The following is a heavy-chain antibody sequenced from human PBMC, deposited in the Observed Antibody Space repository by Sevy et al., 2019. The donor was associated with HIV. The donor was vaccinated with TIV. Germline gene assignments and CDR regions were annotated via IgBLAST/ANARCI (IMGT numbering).Heavy chain of an antibody. CDR3: ARSPPIVVVPGAPSWFDP. V-gene: IGHV4-34*01. Sequence: SETLSLTCAVHGGSFSGYYLNWIRQPPGKGLEWIGEINHSGSTNYNPSPKSRVTISVDTSKNQFSLKLSSVTAADTAVYYCARSPPIVVVPGAPSWFDPWGQGTLVTVSS. J-gene: IGHJ5*02. D-gene: IGHD2-2*01. CDR1: GGSFSGYY. CDR2: INHSGST.